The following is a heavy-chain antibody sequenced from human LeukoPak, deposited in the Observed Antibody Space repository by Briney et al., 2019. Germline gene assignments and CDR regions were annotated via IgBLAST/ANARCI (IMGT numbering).Heavy chain of an antibody. J-gene: IGHJ4*02. V-gene: IGHV3-23*01. D-gene: IGHD3-22*01. CDR1: GFTFSSYA. Sequence: GGSLRLSCAASGFTFSSYAMSWVRQAPGKGLEWVSAISGSGGSTYYADSMKGRFTISRDNSKNTLYLQMNSLRAEDTAVYYCAKGFYYYDSSGYYAFDYWGQGTLVTVSS. CDR3: AKGFYYYDSSGYYAFDY. CDR2: ISGSGGST.